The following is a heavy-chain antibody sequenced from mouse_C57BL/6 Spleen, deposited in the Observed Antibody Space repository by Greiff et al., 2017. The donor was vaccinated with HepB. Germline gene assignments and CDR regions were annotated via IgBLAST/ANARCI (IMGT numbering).Heavy chain of an antibody. Sequence: VQLQQPGAELVKPGASVKLSCKASGYNFTSYWMHWVKQRPGQGLEWIGMIHPNSGSTNYNEKFKSKATLTVDKSSSTAYMQLSSLTSEDSAVYYCARSYYYGSPYFDYWGQGTTLTVSS. CDR3: ARSYYYGSPYFDY. CDR2: IHPNSGST. J-gene: IGHJ2*01. V-gene: IGHV1-64*01. D-gene: IGHD1-1*01. CDR1: GYNFTSYW.